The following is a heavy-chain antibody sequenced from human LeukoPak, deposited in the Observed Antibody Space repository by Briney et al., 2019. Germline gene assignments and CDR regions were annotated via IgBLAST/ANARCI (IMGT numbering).Heavy chain of an antibody. J-gene: IGHJ4*02. CDR3: AKDGRFGEWLFHAW. CDR1: GFTFSNYA. CDR2: ISGGGISV. V-gene: IGHV3-23*01. D-gene: IGHD3-3*01. Sequence: GGSPRLSCAASGFTFSNYAMSWVRQAPGKGLEWVADISGGGISVDYADSVKGRFTISRDKSKSTLYLQMNSLRAEDTAIYYCAKDGRFGEWLFHAWWGQGTLVTVSS.